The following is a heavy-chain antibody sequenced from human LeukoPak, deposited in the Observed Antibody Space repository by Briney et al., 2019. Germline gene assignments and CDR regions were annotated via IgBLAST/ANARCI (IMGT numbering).Heavy chain of an antibody. Sequence: SETLSLTCTVSGGSISSSSYYWGWIRQPPGKGLEWIGSIYYSGSTYYNPSLKSRVTISVDTSKNQFSLKLSSVTAADTAVYYCARDHEITWGSGWYGSGYYFDYWGQGTLVTVSS. CDR3: ARDHEITWGSGWYGSGYYFDY. CDR2: IYYSGST. V-gene: IGHV4-39*07. CDR1: GGSISSSSYY. J-gene: IGHJ4*02. D-gene: IGHD6-19*01.